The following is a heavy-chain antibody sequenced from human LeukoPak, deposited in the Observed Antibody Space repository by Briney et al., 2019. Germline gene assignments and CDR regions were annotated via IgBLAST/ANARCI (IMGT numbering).Heavy chain of an antibody. Sequence: SQTLSLTCVVSGDSISSGAYSWSWIRQPPGKGLEWIVYIFHTGSTFYNPSLKSRLTISGDTSKNQFSLRLSSVTAAHTAVYYCARELWFANAPGSWLDPWGQGTLVTVSS. CDR1: GDSISSGAYS. J-gene: IGHJ5*02. CDR2: IFHTGST. D-gene: IGHD3-10*01. CDR3: ARELWFANAPGSWLDP. V-gene: IGHV4-30-2*01.